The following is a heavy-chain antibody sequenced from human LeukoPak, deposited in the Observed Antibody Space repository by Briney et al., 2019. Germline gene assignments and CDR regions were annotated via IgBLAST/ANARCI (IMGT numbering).Heavy chain of an antibody. CDR2: INHSGST. CDR1: GGSISSGGYS. D-gene: IGHD5-12*01. J-gene: IGHJ4*02. Sequence: SQTLSLTCAVSGGSISSGGYSWSWIRQPPGKGLEWMGEINHSGSTYYTPSLKSRVTISVDTSNKQFSLKVRSVTAADTAVYYCARSRSGYDHLDYWGQGTLVTVSS. CDR3: ARSRSGYDHLDY. V-gene: IGHV4-30-2*01.